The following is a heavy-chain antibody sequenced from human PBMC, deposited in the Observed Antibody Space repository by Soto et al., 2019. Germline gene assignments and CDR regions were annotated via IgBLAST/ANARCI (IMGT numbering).Heavy chain of an antibody. CDR1: GYTFTSYA. Sequence: QGQLVQSGAEVKKPGASVKVSCKASGYTFTSYAMSWVRQAPGQGLEWMGWISAYNGNTNYAQKLQGRVTMTTDTSKSTAYMERRSLRSDDTAVYYCAIDAPPEDYWGQGTLVTVSS. V-gene: IGHV1-18*01. CDR3: AIDAPPEDY. J-gene: IGHJ4*02. CDR2: ISAYNGNT.